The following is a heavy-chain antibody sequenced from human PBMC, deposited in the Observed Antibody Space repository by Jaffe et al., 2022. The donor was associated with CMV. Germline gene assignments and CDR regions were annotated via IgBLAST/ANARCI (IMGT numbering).Heavy chain of an antibody. CDR1: GGSVGLYY. V-gene: IGHV4-59*02. Sequence: QVQLQESGPGLVKPSETLSLTCTVSGGSVGLYYWSWIRQSPGKGLEWIGHIYNSGTTNYSPSLKSRVIISIDKSKNQFSLRLRSVTAADTAVYFCARAPSSFSNSAWYGYFDYWGQGTLVTVSS. D-gene: IGHD6-19*01. CDR3: ARAPSSFSNSAWYGYFDY. J-gene: IGHJ4*02. CDR2: IYNSGTT.